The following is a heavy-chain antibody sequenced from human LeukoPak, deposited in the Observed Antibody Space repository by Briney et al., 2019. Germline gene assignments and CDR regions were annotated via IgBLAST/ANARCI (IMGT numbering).Heavy chain of an antibody. CDR2: IYPGVSDT. CDR3: ARGGGMGHYYYYMDV. J-gene: IGHJ6*03. Sequence: GESLKISCKGSGYSFTSYWIGWVRQMPGKGLEWMGIIYPGVSDTRYSPSFQGQVTISADKSISTAYLQWSSLKASDTAMYYCARGGGMGHYYYYMDVWGKGTTVTISS. D-gene: IGHD3-16*01. CDR1: GYSFTSYW. V-gene: IGHV5-51*01.